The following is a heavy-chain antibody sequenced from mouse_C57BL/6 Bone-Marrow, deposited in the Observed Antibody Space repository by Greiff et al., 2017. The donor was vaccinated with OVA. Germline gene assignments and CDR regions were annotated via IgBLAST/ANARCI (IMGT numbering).Heavy chain of an antibody. CDR1: GYTFTDYE. D-gene: IGHD2-3*01. CDR3: TRIGWLLWYFDV. Sequence: QVQLQQSGAELVRPGASVTLSCKASGYTFTDYEMHWVKQTPVHGLEWIGAIDPETGGTAYNQKFKGKAILTADKSSSTAYMELRSLTSEDSAVYYCTRIGWLLWYFDVWGTGTTVTVSS. CDR2: IDPETGGT. V-gene: IGHV1-15*01. J-gene: IGHJ1*03.